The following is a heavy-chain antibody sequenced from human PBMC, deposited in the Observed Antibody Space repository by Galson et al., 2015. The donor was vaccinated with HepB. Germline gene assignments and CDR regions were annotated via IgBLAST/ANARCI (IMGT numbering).Heavy chain of an antibody. D-gene: IGHD3-3*01. J-gene: IGHJ4*02. V-gene: IGHV3-33*01. CDR1: GFTFSVYG. CDR3: ARAGSGFWSGMTYYFDY. Sequence: SLRLSCAASGFTFSVYGMYWVRQAPGKGLEWVAVIKNDGTKEDYADSVKGRFTISRDNSKNTLYLQMNSLRAEDTAVYYCARAGSGFWSGMTYYFDYWGQGTLVTVSS. CDR2: IKNDGTKE.